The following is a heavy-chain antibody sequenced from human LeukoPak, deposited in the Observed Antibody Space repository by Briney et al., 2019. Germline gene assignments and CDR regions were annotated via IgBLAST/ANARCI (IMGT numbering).Heavy chain of an antibody. J-gene: IGHJ4*02. CDR3: ARGYSSGWYVY. Sequence: GGSLRLSCAASGFTFDDYAMHWVRHAPGKGLEWVSLISWDGGSTYYADSVKGRFTISRDNAKNTLYLQMNSLRAEDTAVYYCARGYSSGWYVYWGQGTLVTVSS. V-gene: IGHV3-43D*03. D-gene: IGHD6-19*01. CDR1: GFTFDDYA. CDR2: ISWDGGST.